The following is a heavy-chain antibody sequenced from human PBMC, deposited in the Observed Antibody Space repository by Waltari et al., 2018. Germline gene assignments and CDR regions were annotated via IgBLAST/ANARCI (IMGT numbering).Heavy chain of an antibody. D-gene: IGHD1-1*01. CDR3: ARDRGRGLFLDS. CDR1: GDSMSASDW. V-gene: IGHV4-4*02. J-gene: IGHJ4*02. Sequence: QVQLQESGPGLVKPAGTLSVPRVVSGDSMSASDWWSWVRQSPGKGLEWIGQVRGSGRTNYNPSLETRVSVSIDTSKKQFSLRMTSATAADTAVYYCARDRGRGLFLDSWGQGTLVTVSP. CDR2: VRGSGRT.